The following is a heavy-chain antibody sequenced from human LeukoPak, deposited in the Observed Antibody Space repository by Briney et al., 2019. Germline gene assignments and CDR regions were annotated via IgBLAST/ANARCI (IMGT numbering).Heavy chain of an antibody. D-gene: IGHD1-26*01. Sequence: PSETLSLTCGVSGVSITTTNFWSWVRQPPGGGLEWIGEISLAGRTRYNPSLESRVTISIDKSKNHLYLNLDSVTAADTAVYYCSRESGPFCPFGHWGQGTLVAVTS. CDR1: GVSITTTNF. CDR3: SRESGPFCPFGH. V-gene: IGHV4-4*02. J-gene: IGHJ4*02. CDR2: ISLAGRT.